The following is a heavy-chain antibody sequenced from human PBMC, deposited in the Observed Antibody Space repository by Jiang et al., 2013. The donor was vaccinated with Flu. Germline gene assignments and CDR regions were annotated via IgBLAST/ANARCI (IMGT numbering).Heavy chain of an antibody. V-gene: IGHV2-5*01. J-gene: IGHJ4*02. CDR2: IYWNDDK. Sequence: KPTQTLTLTCTFSGFSLSTSGVGVGWIRQPPGKALEWLALIYWNDDKRYSPSLKSRLTITKDTSKNQVALTMTNMDPVDTATYYCAHIGPVLTGYGSLDYWGQGTLVTVSS. CDR1: GFSLSTSGVG. D-gene: IGHD3-9*01. CDR3: AHIGPVLTGYGSLDY.